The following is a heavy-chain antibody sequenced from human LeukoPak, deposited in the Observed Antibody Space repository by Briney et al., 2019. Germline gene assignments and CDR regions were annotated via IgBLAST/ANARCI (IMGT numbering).Heavy chain of an antibody. V-gene: IGHV3-23*01. J-gene: IGHJ4*02. Sequence: RGSLRLSCAASRFTFTNFAMSWVRQIPGKRLECVSAISGTGGSTYYADSVKGRFTMSRDKSKNTLYLQMNSLRAEDTAVYYCAKEEGGRGYSYGAFDYWGQGTLVTVSS. CDR3: AKEEGGRGYSYGAFDY. CDR1: RFTFTNFA. CDR2: ISGTGGST. D-gene: IGHD5-18*01.